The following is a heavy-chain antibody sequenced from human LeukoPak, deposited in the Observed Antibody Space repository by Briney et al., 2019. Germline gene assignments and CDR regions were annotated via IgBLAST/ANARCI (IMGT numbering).Heavy chain of an antibody. D-gene: IGHD3-9*01. V-gene: IGHV3-48*02. CDR1: RFTFSSYS. CDR3: ARDDKHAFDI. Sequence: GGSLRLSCAASRFTFSSYSMNWVRQAPGKGLEWVSYISGSNTNIKYADSVRGRFTISRDNAKNSLYLQMNSLRDEDTAVYYCARDDKHAFDIWGQGTMVTVSS. CDR2: ISGSNTNI. J-gene: IGHJ3*02.